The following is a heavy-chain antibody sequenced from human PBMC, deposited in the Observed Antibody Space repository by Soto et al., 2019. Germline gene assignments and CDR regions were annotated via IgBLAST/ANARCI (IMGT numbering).Heavy chain of an antibody. CDR3: AKDSAYCTNGVCYTGGYFDY. J-gene: IGHJ4*02. V-gene: IGHV3-23*01. Sequence: AISGSGGSTYYADSVKGRFTISRDNSKNTLYLQMNSLRAEDTAVYYCAKDSAYCTNGVCYTGGYFDYWGQGTLVTVSS. D-gene: IGHD2-8*01. CDR2: ISGSGGST.